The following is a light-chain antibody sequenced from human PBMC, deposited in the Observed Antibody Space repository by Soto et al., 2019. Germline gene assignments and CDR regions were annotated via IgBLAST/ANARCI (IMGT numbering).Light chain of an antibody. V-gene: IGLV1-47*01. CDR3: LTWDDSLCGWV. J-gene: IGLJ3*02. CDR1: NSNIGNRP. Sequence: QSVLTQPPSASGTPGQRVTISCSGGNSNIGNRPVHWFQQLPGTAPKLLIYKDLQRPSGVPDRFSGSKSGTSASLAISGLRSDDEADYYCLTWDDSLCGWVFGGGTKVTVL. CDR2: KDL.